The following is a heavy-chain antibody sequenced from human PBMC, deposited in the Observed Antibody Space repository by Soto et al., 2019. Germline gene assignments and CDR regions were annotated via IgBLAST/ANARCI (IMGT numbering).Heavy chain of an antibody. CDR1: GFTFSSSA. V-gene: IGHV3-23*01. Sequence: VGSLRLSCAASGFTFSSSAMSWVRQAPGRGLEWVSSISDDGASTYYADSVKGRFTISRDNSKNTLYLQMNTLRAEDTALYYCAKVFQYYYYGMDVWGQGTTVTVSS. J-gene: IGHJ6*02. CDR3: AKVFQYYYYGMDV. CDR2: ISDDGAST.